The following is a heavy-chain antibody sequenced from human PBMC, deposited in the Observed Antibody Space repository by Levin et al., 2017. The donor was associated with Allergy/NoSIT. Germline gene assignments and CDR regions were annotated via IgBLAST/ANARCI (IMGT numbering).Heavy chain of an antibody. V-gene: IGHV5-51*01. CDR1: GYSFTSYW. J-gene: IGHJ6*03. Sequence: ASVKVSCQGSGYSFTSYWIGWVRQMTGKGLEWMGIIYPGDSDTRYSPSFQGQVTIPADKSISTAYLQWSSLKASDTAIYYCARRGTRDYYYYMDVWGKGTTVTVSS. CDR2: IYPGDSDT. CDR3: ARRGTRDYYYYMDV. D-gene: IGHD1-1*01.